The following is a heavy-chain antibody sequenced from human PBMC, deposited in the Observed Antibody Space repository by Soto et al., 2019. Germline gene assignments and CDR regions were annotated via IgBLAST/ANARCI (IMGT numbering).Heavy chain of an antibody. Sequence: LRPSCTGSGFPFSAYNINWVRQAPGKGLEWVSSITVGSSHIYQPNSMKGRFTISRDDAKNSVYLQIDSLRDEDTALYYCSRSPEVGVRGAYWGQGTLVTVSS. CDR2: ITVGSSHI. V-gene: IGHV3-21*01. D-gene: IGHD3-16*01. CDR1: GFPFSAYN. J-gene: IGHJ4*02. CDR3: SRSPEVGVRGAY.